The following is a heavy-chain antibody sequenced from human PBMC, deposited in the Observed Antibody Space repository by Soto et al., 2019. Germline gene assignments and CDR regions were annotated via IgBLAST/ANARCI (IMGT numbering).Heavy chain of an antibody. CDR1: GGSISSYY. V-gene: IGHV4-59*01. CDR3: ARAIGDRLGRGRDWFDP. D-gene: IGHD3-10*01. CDR2: IYYSGST. J-gene: IGHJ5*02. Sequence: PXETLSLTCTVSGGSISSYYWSWIRQPPGKGLEWIGYIYYSGSTNYNPSLKSRATISVDTSKNQFSLKLSSVTAADTAVYYCARAIGDRLGRGRDWFDPWGQGTLVTVYS.